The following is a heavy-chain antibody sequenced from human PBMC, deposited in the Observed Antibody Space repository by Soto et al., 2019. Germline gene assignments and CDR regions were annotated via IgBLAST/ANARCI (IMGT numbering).Heavy chain of an antibody. CDR1: GFSFSSYW. CDR3: ARVAYGNGWIFDY. Sequence: EVQLVESGGGLVQPGGSLRLSCAASGFSFSSYWMSWVRQASGKGLEWVANIKQDGSEKYYVDSVKGRFTLSRDNAKNSLQLQMSSLRDEETAIYFCARVAYGNGWIFDYWGQGTLVTVSS. D-gene: IGHD6-19*01. CDR2: IKQDGSEK. J-gene: IGHJ4*01. V-gene: IGHV3-7*01.